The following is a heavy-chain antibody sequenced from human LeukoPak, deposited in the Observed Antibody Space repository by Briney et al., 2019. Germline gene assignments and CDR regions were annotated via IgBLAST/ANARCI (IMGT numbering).Heavy chain of an antibody. V-gene: IGHV3-21*01. Sequence: SGGSLRLSCAASGFTFGSYSMNWVRQAPGKGLEWVSSISSSSSYIYYADSVKGRFTISRDNAKNSLYLQMNSLRGEDTAVYYCARSDPQYYYDSSGYSYPLEFFQHWGQGTLVTVSS. J-gene: IGHJ1*01. D-gene: IGHD3-22*01. CDR1: GFTFGSYS. CDR2: ISSSSSYI. CDR3: ARSDPQYYYDSSGYSYPLEFFQH.